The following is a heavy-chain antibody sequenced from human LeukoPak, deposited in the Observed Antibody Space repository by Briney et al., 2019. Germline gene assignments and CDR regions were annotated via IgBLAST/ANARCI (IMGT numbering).Heavy chain of an antibody. Sequence: PGGSLRLSCAASGFTVSSNYMSWVRQAPGKGLEWVSVIYSGGSTYYADSVKGRFTISRDNSKNTLYLQMNSLRAEDTAVYYCARAMDYYGSGSYANWGQGTLVTVSS. CDR3: ARAMDYYGSGSYAN. CDR1: GFTVSSNY. V-gene: IGHV3-53*01. J-gene: IGHJ4*02. D-gene: IGHD3-10*01. CDR2: IYSGGST.